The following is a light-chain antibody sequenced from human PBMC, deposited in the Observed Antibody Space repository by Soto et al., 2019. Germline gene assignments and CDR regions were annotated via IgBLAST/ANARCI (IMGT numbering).Light chain of an antibody. CDR1: SSDVGAYNY. V-gene: IGLV2-11*01. CDR3: CSYAGSYTFVL. J-gene: IGLJ2*01. CDR2: DVS. Sequence: QSALTQPRSVSGSPGQSVTISCTGTSSDVGAYNYVSWYQQHPGKAPKLMIYDVSKRPSGVPDRFSGSKSGNTVSLTISGLQAEDEADYYCCSYAGSYTFVLFGGGTKLTVL.